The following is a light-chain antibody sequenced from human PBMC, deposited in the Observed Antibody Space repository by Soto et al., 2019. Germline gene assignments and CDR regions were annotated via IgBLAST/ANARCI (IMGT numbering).Light chain of an antibody. Sequence: QSALTQPASVSGSPGQSITISCTGTSSDVGGYNYVSWYQHHPGKAPRLMIYEVSNRPSGVSDRFSGSKSGNTASPTISGLLAEDEADHYCSSYTSISTYVFGTGTKVTVL. CDR3: SSYTSISTYV. J-gene: IGLJ1*01. CDR2: EVS. CDR1: SSDVGGYNY. V-gene: IGLV2-14*01.